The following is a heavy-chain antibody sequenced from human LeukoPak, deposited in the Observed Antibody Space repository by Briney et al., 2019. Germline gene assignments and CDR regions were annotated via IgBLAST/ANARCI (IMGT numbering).Heavy chain of an antibody. CDR2: ISGSGGST. CDR1: GFTFSSYA. Sequence: GGSLRLSCAASGFTFSSYAMSWVRQAPGKGLEWVSAISGSGGSTYYADSVKGRFTISRDNSKNTLYLQMNSLRAEDTAVYYCAKGLQRYFDSNYNYWGQGTLVTVSS. V-gene: IGHV3-23*01. D-gene: IGHD3-9*01. CDR3: AKGLQRYFDSNYNY. J-gene: IGHJ4*02.